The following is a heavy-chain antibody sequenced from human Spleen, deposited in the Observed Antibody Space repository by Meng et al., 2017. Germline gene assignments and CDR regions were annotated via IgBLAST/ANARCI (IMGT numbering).Heavy chain of an antibody. V-gene: IGHV4-4*02. CDR2: IYHGGDT. Sequence: QLQLQESGPGLVKPSGTLSLTCAVSVVSISTTKWWNWVRQTPGKGLEWVGEIYHGGDTNYNPSLKSRVTIAIDKSKNQFSLKLTSVTAADTAVYYCASWIYSCGWQWGQGALVTVSS. CDR1: VVSISTTKW. J-gene: IGHJ1*01. CDR3: ASWIYSCGWQ. D-gene: IGHD5-18*01.